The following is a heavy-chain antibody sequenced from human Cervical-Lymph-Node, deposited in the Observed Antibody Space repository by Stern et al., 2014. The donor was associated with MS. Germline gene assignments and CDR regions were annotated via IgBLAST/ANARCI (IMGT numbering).Heavy chain of an antibody. J-gene: IGHJ4*02. CDR3: ARQRYFDY. CDR1: GYTFTSYW. Sequence: VQLVQSGPEVKRPGESLKISCQASGYTFTSYWIGWVRQLPGQGLEWIAIIFPGGSDIRYSPSFQGQVPISADKSSSTAYLQWNNLKALDTAIYYCARQRYFDYWGQGTLVTVSS. CDR2: IFPGGSDI. V-gene: IGHV5-51*01.